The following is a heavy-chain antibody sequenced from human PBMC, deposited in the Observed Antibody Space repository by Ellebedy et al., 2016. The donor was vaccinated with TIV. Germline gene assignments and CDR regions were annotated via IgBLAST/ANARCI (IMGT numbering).Heavy chain of an antibody. J-gene: IGHJ4*02. CDR2: ISDTGGST. Sequence: GESLKISCAASGFTFSSYPMNWVRQAPGKGLEWVSAISDTGGSTYYADSVKGRFTISRDNSKNTLYLQMNSLRADDTAVCCCAKVATTFDYWGQGTLVTVSS. D-gene: IGHD5-24*01. CDR1: GFTFSSYP. V-gene: IGHV3-23*01. CDR3: AKVATTFDY.